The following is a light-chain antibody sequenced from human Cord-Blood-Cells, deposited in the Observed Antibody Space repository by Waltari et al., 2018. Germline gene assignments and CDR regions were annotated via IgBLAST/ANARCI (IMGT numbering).Light chain of an antibody. CDR2: DAS. CDR3: QQFNSYPIT. V-gene: IGKV1-13*02. Sequence: AIQLTQSPSSLSASVGDRVTITCRASQASSSALAWYQQKPGKAPKLLIYDASSLESGVPSRFSGSGSGTDFTLTISSLQPEDFATYYCQQFNSYPITFGQGTRLEIK. J-gene: IGKJ5*01. CDR1: QASSSA.